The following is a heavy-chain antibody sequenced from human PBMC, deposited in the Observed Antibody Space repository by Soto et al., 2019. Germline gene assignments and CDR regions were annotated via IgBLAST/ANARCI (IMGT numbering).Heavy chain of an antibody. V-gene: IGHV4-31*03. CDR1: GGSITSSGYY. CDR3: ARGGGSTTVDY. J-gene: IGHJ4*02. CDR2: TSNSGST. D-gene: IGHD1-1*01. Sequence: QVQLQESGPGLVKPSQTLSLTCTVSGGSITSSGYYWSWIRQHPGEGLEWIGFTSNSGSTSYNPSLKSRVTIPVDTSSTQFSRNLKSVTAAATAFYYCARGGGSTTVDYWGQGTLVPVSP.